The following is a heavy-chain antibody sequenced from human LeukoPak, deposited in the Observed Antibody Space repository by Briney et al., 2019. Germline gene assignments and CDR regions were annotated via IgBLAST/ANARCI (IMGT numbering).Heavy chain of an antibody. V-gene: IGHV4-59*08. CDR3: ARWQYTISSGWFDP. CDR2: IYYSGGT. D-gene: IGHD6-6*01. Sequence: SETLSLTCTLSGGSISSRYWSWIRQPPGKGLEWIGSIYYSGGTNYNPSLQGRVSISVDTSKIQFSLKLSSVTAADTAVYYCARWQYTISSGWFDPWGQGTLVTVPS. J-gene: IGHJ5*02. CDR1: GGSISSRY.